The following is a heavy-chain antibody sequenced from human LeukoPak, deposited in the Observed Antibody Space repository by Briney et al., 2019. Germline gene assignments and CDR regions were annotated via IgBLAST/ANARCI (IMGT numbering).Heavy chain of an antibody. CDR2: ISYDGSNK. CDR1: GFTFSSYA. V-gene: IGHV3-30-3*01. Sequence: PGRSLRLSCAASGFTFSSYAMHWVRQAPGKGLEWVAVISYDGSNKYYADSVKGRFTISRDNSKNTLYLQMNSLRAEDTAVYYCARDTRRDGYNCPFDYWGQGTLVTVSS. CDR3: ARDTRRDGYNCPFDY. J-gene: IGHJ4*02. D-gene: IGHD5-24*01.